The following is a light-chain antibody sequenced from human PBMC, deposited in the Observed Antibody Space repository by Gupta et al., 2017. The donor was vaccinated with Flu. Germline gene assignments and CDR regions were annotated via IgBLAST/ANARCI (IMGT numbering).Light chain of an antibody. J-gene: IGKJ1*01. CDR1: QSVSSSY. CDR3: QQYGSSPRT. CDR2: DAS. Sequence: ERATRSCRASQSVSSSYLAWYQQRTGQVPRLLMYDASIRATGIPDRFSGSGSGTDFTLTISRLEPEDFAVYYCQQYGSSPRTFGQGTRVEIK. V-gene: IGKV3-20*01.